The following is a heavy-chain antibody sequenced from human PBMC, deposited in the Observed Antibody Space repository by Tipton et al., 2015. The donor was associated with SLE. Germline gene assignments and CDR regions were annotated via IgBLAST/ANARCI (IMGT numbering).Heavy chain of an antibody. V-gene: IGHV4-59*11. J-gene: IGHJ2*01. CDR1: GGSISSHY. CDR3: ARGIRGWYFDL. Sequence: TLSLTCTVSGGSISSHYWSWIRQPPGKGLEWIGYIYYSGSTNYNPSLKSRVTLSVDTSKNQFSLKLSSVTAADTAVYYCARGIRGWYFDLWGRGTLVTVSS. CDR2: IYYSGST.